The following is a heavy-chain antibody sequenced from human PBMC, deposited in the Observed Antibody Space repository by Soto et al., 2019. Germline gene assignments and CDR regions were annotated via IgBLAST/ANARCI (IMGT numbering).Heavy chain of an antibody. D-gene: IGHD2-2*01. Sequence: EVQLLESGGGLVQPGGSLRLSCAASGFTFSSYAMSWVRQAPGKGLEWVSAISGSGGNTYYADSVKGRFTISRDKSKNTLYLQMNSLSAEDTALYYCAKDPRDCSSTSCYDYWGQGTLVTVSS. V-gene: IGHV3-23*01. CDR3: AKDPRDCSSTSCYDY. J-gene: IGHJ4*02. CDR2: ISGSGGNT. CDR1: GFTFSSYA.